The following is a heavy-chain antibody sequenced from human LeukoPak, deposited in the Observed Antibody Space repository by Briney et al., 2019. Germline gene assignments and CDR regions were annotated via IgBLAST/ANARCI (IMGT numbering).Heavy chain of an antibody. CDR3: ARDRVFADFDY. CDR1: GYTFTGYY. Sequence: PGASVKVSCKASGYTFTGYYIHWVRQAPGQGLEWMGWINPNSGGTNYAQKLQGRVTMTTDTSVSTAYMELSRLKSDDTAVYYCARDRVFADFDYWGQGTLVTVSS. V-gene: IGHV1-2*02. CDR2: INPNSGGT. J-gene: IGHJ4*02. D-gene: IGHD2-21*01.